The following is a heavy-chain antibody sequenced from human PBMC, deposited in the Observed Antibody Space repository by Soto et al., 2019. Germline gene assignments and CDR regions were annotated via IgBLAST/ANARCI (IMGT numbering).Heavy chain of an antibody. D-gene: IGHD6-13*01. CDR1: GGSISSYF. Sequence: SETLSLTCSVSGGSISSYFWSWIRQPPGKALEWIGYIDNSGSTNYNPSLKSRVTISVDTSKNQFSLKLSSVTAADTAVYYCARQLGAAAALSFDPWGQGTLVTVSS. J-gene: IGHJ5*02. CDR2: IDNSGST. CDR3: ARQLGAAAALSFDP. V-gene: IGHV4-59*08.